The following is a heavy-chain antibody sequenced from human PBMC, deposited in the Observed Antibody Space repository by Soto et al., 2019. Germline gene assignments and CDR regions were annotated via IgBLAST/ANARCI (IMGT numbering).Heavy chain of an antibody. CDR1: GFTFSSYG. J-gene: IGHJ6*02. CDR2: ISYDGSNK. CDR3: AKADIAVAVKGLYGMDV. Sequence: HPGGSLRLSCAASGFTFSSYGMHWVRQAPGKGLEWVAVISYDGSNKYYADSVKGRFTNSRDNSKNTLYLQMNSLRAEDTAVYYCAKADIAVAVKGLYGMDVWGQGTTVTVSS. D-gene: IGHD6-19*01. V-gene: IGHV3-30*18.